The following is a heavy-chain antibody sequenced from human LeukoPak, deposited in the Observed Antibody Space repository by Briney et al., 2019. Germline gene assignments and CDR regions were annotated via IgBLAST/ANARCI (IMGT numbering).Heavy chain of an antibody. CDR3: ARLHYDYVWGSYRRAKTDAFDI. J-gene: IGHJ3*02. Sequence: SETLSLTCAVHGGSFSGYYWSWIRQPPGKGLEWIGEINHSGSTNHNPSLKSRVIISVDTSKNQFSLKLSSVTAADTAVYYCARLHYDYVWGSYRRAKTDAFDIWGQGTMVTVSS. D-gene: IGHD3-16*02. CDR1: GGSFSGYY. V-gene: IGHV4-34*01. CDR2: INHSGST.